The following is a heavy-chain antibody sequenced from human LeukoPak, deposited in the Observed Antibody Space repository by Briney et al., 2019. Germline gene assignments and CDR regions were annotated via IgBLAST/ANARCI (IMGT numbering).Heavy chain of an antibody. Sequence: PGGSLRLSCAASGFTFSTYAMSWVRQAPGKGLEWVSAIGDTTYYADSVKGRFTISRDNSKNTLYLQMNNLRAEDAAIYYCAKAYAFVGANYFDYWGQGTLVTVYS. J-gene: IGHJ4*02. D-gene: IGHD1-26*01. CDR2: IGDTT. CDR1: GFTFSTYA. V-gene: IGHV3-23*01. CDR3: AKAYAFVGANYFDY.